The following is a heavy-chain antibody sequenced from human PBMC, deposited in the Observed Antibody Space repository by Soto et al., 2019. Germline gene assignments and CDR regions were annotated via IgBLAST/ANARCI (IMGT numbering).Heavy chain of an antibody. CDR3: AKGVGATTYYYYGMDV. V-gene: IGHV3-30*18. Sequence: QVQLVESGGGVVQPGRSLRLSCAASGFTFSSYGMHLVRQAPGKGLEWVAVISYDGSNKYYADSVKGRFTISRDNSKNTLYLQMNSLRAEDTAVYYCAKGVGATTYYYYGMDVWGQGTTVTVSS. CDR2: ISYDGSNK. J-gene: IGHJ6*02. CDR1: GFTFSSYG. D-gene: IGHD1-26*01.